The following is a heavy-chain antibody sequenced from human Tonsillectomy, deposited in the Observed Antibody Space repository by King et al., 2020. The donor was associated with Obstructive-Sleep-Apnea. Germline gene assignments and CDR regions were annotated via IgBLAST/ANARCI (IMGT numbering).Heavy chain of an antibody. V-gene: IGHV5-51*01. CDR3: AREYFDVLTGYRYFDS. D-gene: IGHD3-9*01. CDR1: GYNFNTYW. Sequence: QLVQSGEEIKKPGESLKISCQASGYNFNTYWIAWVRQMPGKGLEWMGIIYPHDSDTKYSPSFQGQVTVSADKSTSTAYLQWSSLKASDTAMYYCAREYFDVLTGYRYFDSWGQGTLVTVSS. CDR2: IYPHDSDT. J-gene: IGHJ4*02.